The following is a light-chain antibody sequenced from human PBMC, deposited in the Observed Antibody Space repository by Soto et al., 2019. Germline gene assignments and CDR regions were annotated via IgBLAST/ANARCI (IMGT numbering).Light chain of an antibody. V-gene: IGKV3-15*01. CDR1: QSVSSN. CDR3: QQYNNWPRT. CDR2: GAS. Sequence: EIVTTQSPATLSVSPVEVATLSCRASQSVSSNLAWYQQKPGQAPRLLIYGASTRATGIPARFSGSGSGTEFTLTISSLQSEDFAVYYCQQYNNWPRTFGQGHTGDIK. J-gene: IGKJ1*01.